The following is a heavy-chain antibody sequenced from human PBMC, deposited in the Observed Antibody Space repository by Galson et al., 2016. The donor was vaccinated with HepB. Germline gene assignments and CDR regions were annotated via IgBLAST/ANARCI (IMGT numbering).Heavy chain of an antibody. D-gene: IGHD3-22*01. CDR3: ARRYYYENRGYYDQY. Sequence: QSGAEVKKPGESLKISCYGSRNSFINYWIGWVRQMPGKGLEWMGTIYPGDSETRYSPSFQGQVTISADKSTSTAYLQWSSLKASDTAMYYCARRYYYENRGYYDQYWGQGTLVTVSS. CDR1: RNSFINYW. V-gene: IGHV5-51*01. CDR2: IYPGDSET. J-gene: IGHJ4*02.